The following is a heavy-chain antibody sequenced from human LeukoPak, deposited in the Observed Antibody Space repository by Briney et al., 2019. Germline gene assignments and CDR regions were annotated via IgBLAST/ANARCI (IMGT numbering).Heavy chain of an antibody. D-gene: IGHD4-17*01. CDR3: ASRPEGDYGVFDF. Sequence: PGGSLRLSCAASGFTFSSYWMSWVRQAPGKGLEWVANIKQDGSEKYYVDSVKGRFTISRDNAKSSLYLQMNSLRAEDTAVYYCASRPEGDYGVFDFWGQGTLVTVSS. V-gene: IGHV3-7*05. CDR2: IKQDGSEK. CDR1: GFTFSSYW. J-gene: IGHJ4*02.